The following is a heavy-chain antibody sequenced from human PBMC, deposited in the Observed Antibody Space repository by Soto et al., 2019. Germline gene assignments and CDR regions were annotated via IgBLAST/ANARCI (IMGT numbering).Heavy chain of an antibody. V-gene: IGHV1-18*01. CDR2: ISAYNGNT. J-gene: IGHJ4*02. D-gene: IGHD3-3*01. Sequence: ASVKVSCKASGYTFTSYGISWVRQAPGQGLEWMGWISAYNGNTNYAQKLQGRVTMTTDTSTSTAYMELRSLRSDDTAVYYCARSNYDFWSGYYTQFDYWGQGTLVTVSS. CDR3: ARSNYDFWSGYYTQFDY. CDR1: GYTFTSYG.